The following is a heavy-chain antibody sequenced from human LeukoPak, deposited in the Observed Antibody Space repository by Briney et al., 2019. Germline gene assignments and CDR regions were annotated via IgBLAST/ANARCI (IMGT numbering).Heavy chain of an antibody. Sequence: GGSLRLSCAASGFTFSSYAMSWVRHAPGKRLEWVSRISGSGGSTYYADSVKGRFTISRDNSKNTLYLQMNSLRAEDTAVYYCAKDDTYCSGGSCPGWYFEYWGQGTLVTVSS. D-gene: IGHD2-15*01. V-gene: IGHV3-23*01. CDR1: GFTFSSYA. CDR2: ISGSGGST. J-gene: IGHJ4*02. CDR3: AKDDTYCSGGSCPGWYFEY.